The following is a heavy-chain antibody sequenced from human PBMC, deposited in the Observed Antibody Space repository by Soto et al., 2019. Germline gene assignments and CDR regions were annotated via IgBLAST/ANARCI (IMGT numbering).Heavy chain of an antibody. Sequence: EVQLLESGGGLVQPGGSLRLSCAASGFTFSSYAMSWVRQAPGKGLEWVSSISGSGVSTYYADSVKGRFTFSRDNSKNTLYLQMNSLGAEDTAVYYCAKRGRGAVAFDYWGQGTLVTVSS. J-gene: IGHJ4*02. D-gene: IGHD6-19*01. CDR3: AKRGRGAVAFDY. CDR2: ISGSGVST. CDR1: GFTFSSYA. V-gene: IGHV3-23*01.